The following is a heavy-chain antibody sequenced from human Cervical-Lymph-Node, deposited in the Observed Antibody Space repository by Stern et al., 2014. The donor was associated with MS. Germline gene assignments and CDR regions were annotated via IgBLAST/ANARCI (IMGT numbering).Heavy chain of an antibody. J-gene: IGHJ4*02. CDR2: ISYDGGHT. CDR1: GFTFSDFG. D-gene: IGHD2-2*02. V-gene: IGHV3-30*18. CDR3: AKDPQRGVVPAAIHY. Sequence: DQLVESGGGVVHPGRSLRLSCEASGFTFSDFGLYWVRQAPGKGPEWVAVISYDGGHTDYADSVKGRFTISRDNSKNTLYVQMNSLRADDTAVYYCAKDPQRGVVPAAIHYWGQGTLVTVSS.